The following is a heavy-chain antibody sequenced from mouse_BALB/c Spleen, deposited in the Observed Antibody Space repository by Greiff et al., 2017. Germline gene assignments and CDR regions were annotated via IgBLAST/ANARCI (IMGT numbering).Heavy chain of an antibody. CDR1: GFTFSSFG. D-gene: IGHD1-1*01. CDR3: ARKIITTELAMDY. Sequence: EVKLVESGGGLVQPGGSRKLSCAASGFTFSSFGMHWVRQAPEKGLEWVAYISSGSSTIYYADTVKGRFTISRDNPKNTLFLQMTSLRSEDTAMYYCARKIITTELAMDYWGQGTSVTVSS. V-gene: IGHV5-17*02. CDR2: ISSGSSTI. J-gene: IGHJ4*01.